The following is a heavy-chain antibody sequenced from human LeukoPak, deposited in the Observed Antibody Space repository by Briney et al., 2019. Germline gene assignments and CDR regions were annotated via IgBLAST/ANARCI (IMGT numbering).Heavy chain of an antibody. CDR1: GYTFTSYG. CDR2: ISAYNGNT. D-gene: IGHD5-12*01. V-gene: IGHV1-18*01. J-gene: IGHJ4*02. Sequence: GASVKVSCKASGYTFTSYGISWVRQAPGQGLEWMGWISAYNGNTNYAQKLQGRVTMTTDTSTSTAYMELRSLRSDDTAVYYCARVLTTDIVATPFDYWGQGTLVTVSS. CDR3: ARVLTTDIVATPFDY.